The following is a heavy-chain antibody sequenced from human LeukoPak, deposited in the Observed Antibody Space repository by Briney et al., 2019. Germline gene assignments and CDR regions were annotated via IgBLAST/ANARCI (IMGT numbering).Heavy chain of an antibody. J-gene: IGHJ6*02. CDR1: GFTVSSIH. CDR3: AKEVGSSGWYGYYYYYYGMDV. V-gene: IGHV3-23*01. CDR2: ISGSGGST. D-gene: IGHD6-19*01. Sequence: GGSLRLSCAASGFTVSSIHMVWVRQAPGKGLEWVSAISGSGGSTYYADSVKGRFTISRDNSKNTLYLQMNSLRAEDTAVYYCAKEVGSSGWYGYYYYYYGMDVWGQGTTVTVSS.